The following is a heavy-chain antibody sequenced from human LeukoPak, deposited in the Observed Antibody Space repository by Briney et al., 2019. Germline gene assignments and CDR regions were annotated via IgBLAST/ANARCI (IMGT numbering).Heavy chain of an antibody. D-gene: IGHD2-2*01. CDR1: GFIFSSHA. Sequence: GSLRLSCSASGFIFSSHAMSWVRPAPGKGLEWVSAISGSGGSTYYADSVRGRFTMSRDKSKNTLYLQMSSLRAEDTAVYYCVRAAPIDCSSTTCSLFDNWGQGILVTVSS. J-gene: IGHJ4*02. CDR3: VRAAPIDCSSTTCSLFDN. CDR2: ISGSGGST. V-gene: IGHV3-23*01.